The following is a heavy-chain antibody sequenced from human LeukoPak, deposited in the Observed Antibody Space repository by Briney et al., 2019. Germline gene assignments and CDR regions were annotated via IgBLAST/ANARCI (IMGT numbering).Heavy chain of an antibody. Sequence: PGGSLRLSCAASGFTFSSYAMHWVRQAPGKGLEWVAVISYDGSNKYYADSVKGRFTISRDNSKNTLYLQMNSLRAEDTAVYYCARFPKSLAVAGTGGFDYWGQGTLVTVSS. J-gene: IGHJ4*02. CDR2: ISYDGSNK. CDR3: ARFPKSLAVAGTGGFDY. D-gene: IGHD6-19*01. V-gene: IGHV3-30-3*01. CDR1: GFTFSSYA.